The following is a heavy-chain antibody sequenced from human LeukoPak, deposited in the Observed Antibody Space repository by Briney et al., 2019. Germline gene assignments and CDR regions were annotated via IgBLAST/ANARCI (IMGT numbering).Heavy chain of an antibody. D-gene: IGHD1-26*01. V-gene: IGHV3-33*01. J-gene: IGHJ4*02. Sequence: GGPLRLSCAASGFTFSSCGMHWVRQAPGKGLEWVAVIWYDGSNKYYADSVKGRFTISRDNSKNTLYLQMNSLRAEDTAVYYCARVLPLGYLIDYWGQGTLVTVSS. CDR2: IWYDGSNK. CDR3: ARVLPLGYLIDY. CDR1: GFTFSSCG.